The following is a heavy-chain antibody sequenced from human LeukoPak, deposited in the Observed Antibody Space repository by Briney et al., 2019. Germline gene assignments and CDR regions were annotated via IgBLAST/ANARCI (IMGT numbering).Heavy chain of an antibody. V-gene: IGHV4-34*01. CDR3: ARLPRIVGATGVFDY. D-gene: IGHD1-26*01. J-gene: IGHJ4*02. CDR1: GGSFSGYY. Sequence: SETLSLTCAVYGGSFSGYYWSWIRQPPGKGLEWIGEINHSGSTNYNPSLKSRVTISVDTSKNQFSLELSSVTAADTAVYYCARLPRIVGATGVFDYWGQGTLVTVSS. CDR2: INHSGST.